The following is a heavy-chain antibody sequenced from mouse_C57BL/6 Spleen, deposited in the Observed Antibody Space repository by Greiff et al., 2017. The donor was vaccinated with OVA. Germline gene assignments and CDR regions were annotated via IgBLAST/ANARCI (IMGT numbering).Heavy chain of an antibody. CDR3: ARRTLYYYGSSSYYFDY. J-gene: IGHJ2*01. CDR2: IYPGDGDT. Sequence: VQLQQSGAELVKPGASVKISCKASGYAFSSYWMNWVKQRPGKGLEWIGQIYPGDGDTNYNGKFKGKATLTADKSSSTAYMQLSSLTSEDSAVYFCARRTLYYYGSSSYYFDYWGQGTTLTVSS. CDR1: GYAFSSYW. D-gene: IGHD1-1*01. V-gene: IGHV1-80*01.